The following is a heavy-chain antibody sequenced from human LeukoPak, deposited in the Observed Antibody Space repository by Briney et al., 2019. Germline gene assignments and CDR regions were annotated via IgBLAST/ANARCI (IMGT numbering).Heavy chain of an antibody. CDR2: IYHSGGT. J-gene: IGHJ5*02. V-gene: IGHV4-38-2*02. CDR3: ARQFDP. Sequence: PSETLSLTCTVSGYSISSGYYWGWIRQPPGKGLEWIGSIYHSGGTYYNPSLKSRVTISVDTSKNQFSLKLSSVTAADTAVYYCARQFDPWGQGTLVTVSS. CDR1: GYSISSGYY.